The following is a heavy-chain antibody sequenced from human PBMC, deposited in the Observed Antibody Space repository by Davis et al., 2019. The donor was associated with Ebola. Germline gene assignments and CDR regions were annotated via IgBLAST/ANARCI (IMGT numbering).Heavy chain of an antibody. CDR3: AKVLIVLMVYAPLDY. D-gene: IGHD2-8*01. J-gene: IGHJ4*02. Sequence: GESLKISCAASGFTFNNYGMHWVRQAPGKGLEWVAVISYDGSNKYYADSVKGRFTISRDNSKNTLYLQMNSLRAEDTAVYYCAKVLIVLMVYAPLDYWGQGTLVTVSS. CDR1: GFTFNNYG. CDR2: ISYDGSNK. V-gene: IGHV3-30*18.